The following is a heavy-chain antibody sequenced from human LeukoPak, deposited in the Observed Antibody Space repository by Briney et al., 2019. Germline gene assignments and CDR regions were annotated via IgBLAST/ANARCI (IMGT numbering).Heavy chain of an antibody. CDR3: ARQGIAAAGPKGGTYNWFDP. V-gene: IGHV1-24*01. D-gene: IGHD6-13*01. J-gene: IGHJ5*02. CDR2: FDPEDGET. Sequence: ASVKVSCKVSGYTLTELSMHWVRQAPGKGLEWMGGFDPEDGETIYAQKFQGRVTMTEDTSTDTAYMELSSLRSDDTAVYYCARQGIAAAGPKGGTYNWFDPWGQGTLVTVSS. CDR1: GYTLTELS.